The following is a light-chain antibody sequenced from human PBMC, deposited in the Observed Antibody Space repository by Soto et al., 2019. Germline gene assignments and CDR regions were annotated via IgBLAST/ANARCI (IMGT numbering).Light chain of an antibody. V-gene: IGLV4-69*01. CDR2: LNSDGSH. J-gene: IGLJ2*01. CDR1: SGHSSYA. CDR3: QTGGTGIQV. Sequence: QSVLTQSPSASASLGASVKLTCTLSSGHSSYAIAWHQQQPEKGPRYLMKLNSDGSHSKGDGIPDRFSGSSSGAERYLTISSLQSEDEADYHCQTGGTGIQVFGGGTKVTVL.